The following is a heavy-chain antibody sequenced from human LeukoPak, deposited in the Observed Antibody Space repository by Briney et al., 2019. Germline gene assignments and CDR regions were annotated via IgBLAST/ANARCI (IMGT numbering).Heavy chain of an antibody. CDR2: ISVFNGNT. D-gene: IGHD3-10*01. J-gene: IGHJ4*02. CDR3: AREGLQYGSGTAESGY. V-gene: IGHV1-18*01. CDR1: GYTFTSYG. Sequence: ASVKVSCTASGYTFTSYGISWVRQAPGQGREWMGWISVFNGNTKFAQKCQGRVTMTTDTSTSTAYMDLRSLRSDDTAVYYCAREGLQYGSGTAESGYWGQGTLVTVAS.